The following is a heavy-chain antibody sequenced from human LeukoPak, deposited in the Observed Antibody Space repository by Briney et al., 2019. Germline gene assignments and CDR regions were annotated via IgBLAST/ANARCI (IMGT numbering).Heavy chain of an antibody. CDR3: ARGRDGRSSSWALDFDY. V-gene: IGHV4-34*01. D-gene: IGHD6-13*01. J-gene: IGHJ4*02. CDR1: GGSFSGYY. CDR2: INHSGST. Sequence: SETLSLTCAVYGGSFSGYYWSWIRQPPGKGLGWIGEINHSGSTNYNPSLKSRVTISVDTSKNQFSLKLSSVTAADTAVYYCARGRDGRSSSWALDFDYWGQGTLVTVSS.